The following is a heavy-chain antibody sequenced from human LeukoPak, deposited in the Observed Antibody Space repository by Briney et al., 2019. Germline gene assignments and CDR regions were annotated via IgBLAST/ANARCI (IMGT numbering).Heavy chain of an antibody. CDR1: GFTFSNYW. V-gene: IGHV3-7*01. Sequence: PGGSLRLSCAASGFTFSNYWMSWVRQAPGKGLEWVANIKQDRSEKYYVDSVKGRFTISRDNAKNSLYLQMNSLRAEDTAVYYCARRSVAGSLDYWGQGTLVTVSS. D-gene: IGHD6-19*01. CDR2: IKQDRSEK. J-gene: IGHJ4*02. CDR3: ARRSVAGSLDY.